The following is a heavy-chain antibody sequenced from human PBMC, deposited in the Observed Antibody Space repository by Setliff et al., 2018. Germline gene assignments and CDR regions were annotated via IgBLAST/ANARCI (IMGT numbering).Heavy chain of an antibody. J-gene: IGHJ5*02. Sequence: LRLSCAASGFTFSSYGMHWVRQAPGKGLEWVAVIWYDGSNKYYADSVKGRFTISRDNSKNTLYLQMNSLRPEDTAVYYCARTCSGSGCYAGPESWGQGTPVTVSS. D-gene: IGHD2-15*01. CDR2: IWYDGSNK. CDR1: GFTFSSYG. V-gene: IGHV3-33*01. CDR3: ARTCSGSGCYAGPES.